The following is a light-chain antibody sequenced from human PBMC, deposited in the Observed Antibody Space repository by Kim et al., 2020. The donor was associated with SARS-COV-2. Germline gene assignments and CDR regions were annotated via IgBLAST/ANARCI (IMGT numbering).Light chain of an antibody. Sequence: GQRVTMSCSRSHSNIGLNAVHWYQQHPGRTPKFLMSGYNHRPSGVPDRFSGSKSGTSASLAINGLQPADEADYYCATWDDSLNAAVFGGGTQLTVL. CDR1: HSNIGLNA. V-gene: IGLV1-44*01. CDR3: ATWDDSLNAAV. CDR2: GYN. J-gene: IGLJ2*01.